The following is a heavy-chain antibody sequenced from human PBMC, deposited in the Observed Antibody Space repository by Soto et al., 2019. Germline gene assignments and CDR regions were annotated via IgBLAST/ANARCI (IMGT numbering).Heavy chain of an antibody. D-gene: IGHD2-21*01. Sequence: EVQLVESGGGLVQPEGSLRLSCVASGFTFSDYYMDWVHQAPGKGLEWVGRVRNKVNSYTTEYAASVKGRFTVSRDDSRNSVYLQMNSLKTGDTAMYYCSRAGILTTPYYTDYWGLGTLVTVSS. J-gene: IGHJ4*02. CDR1: GFTFSDYY. CDR2: VRNKVNSYTT. CDR3: SRAGILTTPYYTDY. V-gene: IGHV3-72*01.